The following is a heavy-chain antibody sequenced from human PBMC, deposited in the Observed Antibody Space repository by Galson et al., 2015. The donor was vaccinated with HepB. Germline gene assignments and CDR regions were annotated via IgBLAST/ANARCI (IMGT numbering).Heavy chain of an antibody. Sequence: LSLTCTVSGGSISSYYWSWIRQPAGKGLEWIGRIYTSGSTNYNPSLKSRVTMSVDTSKNQFSLKLSSVTAADTAVYYCARGPDYGDYDYYYGMDVWGQGTTVTVSS. CDR2: IYTSGST. CDR1: GGSISSYY. V-gene: IGHV4-4*07. J-gene: IGHJ6*02. CDR3: ARGPDYGDYDYYYGMDV. D-gene: IGHD4-17*01.